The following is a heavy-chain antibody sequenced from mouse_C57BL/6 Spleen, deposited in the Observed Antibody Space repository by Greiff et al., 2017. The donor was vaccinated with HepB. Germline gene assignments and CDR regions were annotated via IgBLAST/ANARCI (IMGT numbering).Heavy chain of an antibody. CDR2: IDPETGGT. Sequence: QVQLQQSGAELVRPGASVTLSCKASGYTFTDYEMHWVKQTPVHGLEWIGAIDPETGGTAYNQKFKGKAILTADKSSSIAYMELRSLTSEDSAVYYCTRQLRNYAMDYWGQGTSVTVSS. J-gene: IGHJ4*01. CDR3: TRQLRNYAMDY. D-gene: IGHD3-2*02. CDR1: GYTFTDYE. V-gene: IGHV1-15*01.